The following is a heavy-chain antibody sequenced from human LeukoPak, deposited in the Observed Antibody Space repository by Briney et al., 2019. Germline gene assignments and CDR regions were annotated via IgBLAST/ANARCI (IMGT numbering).Heavy chain of an antibody. D-gene: IGHD4-23*01. V-gene: IGHV3-7*03. J-gene: IGHJ4*02. Sequence: PGGSLRLTCAASGFTVRDFWMAWFRQAQGKGLEWVAQIKEDGTAKYYADSVRGRFTIFKDDDRNSLSLQMNSLRVEDTAVYYCVRGGWELDYWGQGTLVTVAS. CDR2: IKEDGTAK. CDR3: VRGGWELDY. CDR1: GFTVRDFW.